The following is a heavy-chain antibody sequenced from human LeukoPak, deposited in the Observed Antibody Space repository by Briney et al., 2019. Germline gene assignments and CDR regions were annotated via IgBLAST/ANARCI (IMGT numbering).Heavy chain of an antibody. V-gene: IGHV3-23*01. CDR2: ISGSGGST. Sequence: GGSLRLSCAASGFTFSSYAMSWVRQAPGKGLEWVSAISGSGGSTYYADSVKGRFTISRDNSKNTLYLQMNSLRAEDTAVYYCTKDLAHRGDGMDVWGKGTTVTVSS. CDR1: GFTFSSYA. J-gene: IGHJ6*04. CDR3: TKDLAHRGDGMDV. D-gene: IGHD3-16*01.